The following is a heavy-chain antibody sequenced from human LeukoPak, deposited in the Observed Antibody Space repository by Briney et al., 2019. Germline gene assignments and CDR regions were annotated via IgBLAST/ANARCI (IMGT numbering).Heavy chain of an antibody. Sequence: ASVKVSCKASGYTFTSYAMNWVRQAPGQGLEWMGWINTNTGNPTYAQGFTGRSVFSLDTSVSTAYLQISSLKAEDTAVYYCARATTSYDFWSGYDYRSSDYWGQGTLVTVSS. CDR2: INTNTGNP. CDR3: ARATTSYDFWSGYDYRSSDY. V-gene: IGHV7-4-1*02. J-gene: IGHJ4*02. CDR1: GYTFTSYA. D-gene: IGHD3-3*01.